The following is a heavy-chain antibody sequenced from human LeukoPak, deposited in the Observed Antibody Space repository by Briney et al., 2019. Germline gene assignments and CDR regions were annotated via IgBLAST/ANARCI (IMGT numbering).Heavy chain of an antibody. V-gene: IGHV3-23*01. CDR1: GFTFSSYA. CDR2: ISGSGGST. D-gene: IGHD3-10*01. J-gene: IGHJ4*02. CDR3: AKKGSYGSGSAGGYYFDY. Sequence: AGGSLRLSCAASGFTFSSYAMRWVRQAPGKGLEWVSAISGSGGSTYYADSVKGRFTISRDNSKNTLYLQMNSLRAEDTAVYYCAKKGSYGSGSAGGYYFDYWGQGTLVTVSS.